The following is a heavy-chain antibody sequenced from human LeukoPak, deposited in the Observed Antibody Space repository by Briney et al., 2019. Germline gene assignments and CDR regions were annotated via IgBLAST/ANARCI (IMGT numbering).Heavy chain of an antibody. D-gene: IGHD3-22*01. CDR3: AREWTLFYDSSGYPDAFDI. Sequence: GGSLRLSCAASGFTFSSYGMNWVRQAPGKGLEWVSSISSSSSYIYYADSVKGRFTISRDNAKNSLYLQMSSLRAEDTAVYYCAREWTLFYDSSGYPDAFDIWGQGTMVTVSS. V-gene: IGHV3-21*01. CDR1: GFTFSSYG. J-gene: IGHJ3*02. CDR2: ISSSSSYI.